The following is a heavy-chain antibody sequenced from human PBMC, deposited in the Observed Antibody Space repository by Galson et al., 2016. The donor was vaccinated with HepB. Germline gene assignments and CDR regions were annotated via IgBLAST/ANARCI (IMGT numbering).Heavy chain of an antibody. J-gene: IGHJ4*02. D-gene: IGHD6-19*01. CDR1: GFSLSTYW. Sequence: SLRLSCAASGFSLSTYWMHWVRQAPGKGLVWVSRTNEDGSITNYADSVKVRFPISRANAKNTLYLQMDSLRFEDTAVYYCARDLAGRFDDWGQGTLVTVSS. CDR3: ARDLAGRFDD. V-gene: IGHV3-74*01. CDR2: TNEDGSIT.